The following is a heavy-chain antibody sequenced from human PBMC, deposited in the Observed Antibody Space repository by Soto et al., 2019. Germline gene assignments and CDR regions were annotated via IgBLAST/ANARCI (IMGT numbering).Heavy chain of an antibody. J-gene: IGHJ6*02. CDR2: IWYDGSNK. V-gene: IGHV3-33*01. CDR1: GFTFSSYG. Sequence: QVQLVESGGGVVQPGRSLRLSCAASGFTFSSYGMHWVRQAPGKGLEWVAVIWYDGSNKYYADSVKGRFTISRDNSKNSLYLQMNSLRAEDTAVYYCARDPIYGARYGMDGWGQGTTVTVSS. CDR3: ARDPIYGARYGMDG. D-gene: IGHD1-26*01.